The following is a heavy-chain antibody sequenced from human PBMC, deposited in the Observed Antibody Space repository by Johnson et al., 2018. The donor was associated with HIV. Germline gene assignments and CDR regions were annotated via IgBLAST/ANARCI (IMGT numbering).Heavy chain of an antibody. CDR1: GFTFSAYY. V-gene: IGHV3-20*04. J-gene: IGHJ3*02. CDR2: INWNGGRT. CDR3: ASRSYGYVRHAFDI. Sequence: VQLVESGGGLVKPGGSLRLSCAASGFTFSAYYMSWIRPAPGKGLEWVSGINWNGGRTGYADSVKGRFTISRDNAKNSLYLQMNSLRAEDTAVYYCASRSYGYVRHAFDIWGQGTMVTVSS. D-gene: IGHD5-18*01.